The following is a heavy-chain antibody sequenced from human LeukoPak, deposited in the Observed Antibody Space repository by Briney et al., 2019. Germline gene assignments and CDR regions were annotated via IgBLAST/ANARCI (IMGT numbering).Heavy chain of an antibody. D-gene: IGHD5-24*01. J-gene: IGHJ4*02. CDR1: VGTFSSYA. Sequence: ASVKVSCKASVGTFSSYAISWVRQAPGQGLEWMGGIIPIFGTANYAQRFQGRVTITTDESTSTAYMELSSLRSEDTAVYYCATSRDGYNLFDYWGQGTLVTVSS. CDR3: ATSRDGYNLFDY. CDR2: IIPIFGTA. V-gene: IGHV1-69*05.